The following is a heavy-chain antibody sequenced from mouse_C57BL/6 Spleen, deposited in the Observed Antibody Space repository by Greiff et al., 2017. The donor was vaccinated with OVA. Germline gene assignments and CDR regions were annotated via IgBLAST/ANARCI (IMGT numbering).Heavy chain of an antibody. CDR1: GYTFTSYW. D-gene: IGHD1-1*01. J-gene: IGHJ3*01. Sequence: QVQLQQSGTELVKPGASVKLSCKASGYTFTSYWMHWVKQRPGQGLEWIGNINPSNGGTNYNEKFKSKATLTVDKSSSTAYMQLSSLTSEDSAVYYCARKGYYGSSPAWFAYWGQGTLVTVSA. CDR2: INPSNGGT. CDR3: ARKGYYGSSPAWFAY. V-gene: IGHV1-53*01.